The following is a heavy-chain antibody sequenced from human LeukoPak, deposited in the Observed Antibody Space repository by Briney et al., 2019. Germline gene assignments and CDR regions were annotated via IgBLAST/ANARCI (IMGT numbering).Heavy chain of an antibody. CDR2: IYYSGST. Sequence: SETQSLTCTVSGGSISSNYWSWIRQPPGKGLEWVGYIYYSGSTNYNPSLKSRVTISVDTSKNQFSLKLSSVTAADTAVYYCARVRATVTGYWFDPWGQGTLVSVSS. D-gene: IGHD4-17*01. J-gene: IGHJ5*02. CDR3: ARVRATVTGYWFDP. V-gene: IGHV4-59*01. CDR1: GGSISSNY.